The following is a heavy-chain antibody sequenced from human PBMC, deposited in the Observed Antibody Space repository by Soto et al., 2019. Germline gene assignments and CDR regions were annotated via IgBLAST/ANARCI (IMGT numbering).Heavy chain of an antibody. CDR1: GFTFSNYA. J-gene: IGHJ6*02. V-gene: IGHV3-64D*06. CDR2: ISSNGGFT. D-gene: IGHD2-2*01. Sequence: GGSLRLSCSASGFTFSNYALHWARQAPGKGLAYVSSISSNGGFTYYSDSVKGRFTISRDNSKDTLSLQMTSLRPEDTAVYYCVTTGHCSGTRCYEFRDYYYGMDVWGQGTTVTVSS. CDR3: VTTGHCSGTRCYEFRDYYYGMDV.